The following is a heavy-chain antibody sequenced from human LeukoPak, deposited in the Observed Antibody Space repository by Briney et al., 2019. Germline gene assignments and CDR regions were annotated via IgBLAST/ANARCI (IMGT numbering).Heavy chain of an antibody. CDR3: AKGAGDPYAFDI. J-gene: IGHJ3*02. CDR1: GFXFSSYA. CDR2: ISGSGGST. Sequence: GGSLRLSCAASGFXFSSYAMSWVRQAPGKGLEWVSAISGSGGSTYYADSVKGRFTISRDNSKNTLYLQMNSPRAEDTAVYYCAKGAGDPYAFDIWGQGTMVTVSS. V-gene: IGHV3-23*01. D-gene: IGHD7-27*01.